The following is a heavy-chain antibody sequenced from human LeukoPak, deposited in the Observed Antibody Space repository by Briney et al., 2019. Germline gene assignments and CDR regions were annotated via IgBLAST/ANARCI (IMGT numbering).Heavy chain of an antibody. CDR3: AKGAIAAAGMGGYFDY. J-gene: IGHJ4*02. Sequence: GGSLRLPCAASGFTFSNYAMSWVRQAPGKGLEWVSGIGDTGVSTYYTDSVKGRFTISRDKSKNTLYLQMNSLRTEDTAVYYCAKGAIAAAGMGGYFDYWGQGTLATVSS. CDR2: IGDTGVST. D-gene: IGHD6-13*01. CDR1: GFTFSNYA. V-gene: IGHV3-23*01.